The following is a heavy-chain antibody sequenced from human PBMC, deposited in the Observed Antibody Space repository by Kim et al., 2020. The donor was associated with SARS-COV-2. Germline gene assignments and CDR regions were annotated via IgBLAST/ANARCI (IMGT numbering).Heavy chain of an antibody. V-gene: IGHV3-30*18. Sequence: GGSLRLSCAASGFTFSSYGMHWVRQAPGKGLEWVAVISYDGSNKYYADSVKGRFTISRDNSKNTLYLQMNSLRAEDTAVYYCAKRGVGAPKNPFDYWGQGTLVTVSS. CDR1: GFTFSSYG. CDR2: ISYDGSNK. D-gene: IGHD1-26*01. J-gene: IGHJ4*02. CDR3: AKRGVGAPKNPFDY.